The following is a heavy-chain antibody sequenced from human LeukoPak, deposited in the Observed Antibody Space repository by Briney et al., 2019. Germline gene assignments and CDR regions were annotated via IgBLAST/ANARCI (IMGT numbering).Heavy chain of an antibody. CDR1: GYTFTGYF. J-gene: IGHJ4*02. V-gene: IGHV1-2*02. Sequence: ASVKVSCKASGYTFTGYFIHWVRQVLGQGLEWMGWINPNSGGTNYAQKFQGRVTMPRDTSTNTAYMELSRLRSDDTAIYYCARESIIPAARGDYWGQGTLVTVSS. D-gene: IGHD2-2*01. CDR2: INPNSGGT. CDR3: ARESIIPAARGDY.